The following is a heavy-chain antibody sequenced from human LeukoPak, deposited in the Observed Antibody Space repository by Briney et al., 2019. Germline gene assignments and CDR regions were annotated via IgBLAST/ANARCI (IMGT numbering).Heavy chain of an antibody. CDR3: AELGITMIGGV. CDR2: ISGSGGST. J-gene: IGHJ6*04. Sequence: GGSLRVSCAASGFSFSNYGMNWVRQAPGKGLEWVSAISGSGGSTYYAGSVKGRFTISRDNSKNTLYLQMNSLRAEDTAVYYCAELGITMIGGVWGKGTTVTISS. D-gene: IGHD3-10*02. V-gene: IGHV3-23*01. CDR1: GFSFSNYG.